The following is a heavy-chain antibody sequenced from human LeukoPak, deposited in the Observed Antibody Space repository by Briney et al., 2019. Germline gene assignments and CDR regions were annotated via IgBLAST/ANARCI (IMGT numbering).Heavy chain of an antibody. Sequence: PSETLSLTCAVYGGSFSGYYWSWIRQPPGKGLEWIGEINHSGSTNYNPSLKSRVTISVDTSKNQFSLKLSSVTAADTAVYYCARVKTYYYDSSGYYSLPLYFDYWGQGTLVTVSS. V-gene: IGHV4-34*01. CDR1: GGSFSGYY. CDR2: INHSGST. CDR3: ARVKTYYYDSSGYYSLPLYFDY. D-gene: IGHD3-22*01. J-gene: IGHJ4*02.